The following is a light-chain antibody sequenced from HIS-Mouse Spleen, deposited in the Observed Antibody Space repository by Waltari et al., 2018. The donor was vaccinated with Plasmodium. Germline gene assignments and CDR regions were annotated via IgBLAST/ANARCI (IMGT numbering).Light chain of an antibody. CDR2: YYSDSDK. CDR3: MIWPSNASGV. CDR1: RDINFGSHN. V-gene: IGLV5-37*01. Sequence: QPVLTQPPSSSASPGDSARLTSTFPRDINFGSHNIYWYQQTPGSPPRYLLYYYSDSDKGQGSGVPSRFSGSKDASANTGILLISGLQSEDEADYYCMIWPSNASGVFGGGTKLTVL. J-gene: IGLJ3*02.